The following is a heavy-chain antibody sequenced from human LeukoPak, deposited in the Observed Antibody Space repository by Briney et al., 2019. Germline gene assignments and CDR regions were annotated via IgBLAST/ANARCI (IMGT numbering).Heavy chain of an antibody. CDR1: GFTSSGYW. J-gene: IGHJ4*02. D-gene: IGHD5-24*01. CDR3: ARIRGDGSTFEY. V-gene: IGHV3-7*01. CDR2: IQRGGSAK. Sequence: GGSLRLSCAASGFTSSGYWMNWVRQAPGKGLEWVANIQRGGSAKYYVDSVKGRFTISRDDAKNSLYLQMDSLRAEDTAVYFCARIRGDGSTFEYWGRGTLVTVSS.